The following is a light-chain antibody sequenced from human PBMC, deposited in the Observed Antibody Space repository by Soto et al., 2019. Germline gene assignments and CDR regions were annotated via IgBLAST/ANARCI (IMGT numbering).Light chain of an antibody. CDR2: GNS. V-gene: IGLV1-40*01. J-gene: IGLJ2*01. CDR3: QSYDSSLSGSGV. Sequence: QSVLTPPPSVSGAQGQRVTISCTGSSSNIGAGYDVHWYQQLPGTAPKLLIYGNSNRPSGVPDRFSGSKSGTSASLAITGLQAEDEADYYCQSYDSSLSGSGVFGGGTKLTVL. CDR1: SSNIGAGYD.